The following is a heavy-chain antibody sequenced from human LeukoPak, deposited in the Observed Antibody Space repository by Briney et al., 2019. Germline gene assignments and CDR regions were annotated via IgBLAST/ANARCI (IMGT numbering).Heavy chain of an antibody. V-gene: IGHV4-34*01. Sequence: SETLSLTCAVYGGSFSGYYWSWIRQPPGKGLEWIGEINHSGSTNYNPSLKSRVTISVDTSKNQFSLKLSSVTAADTAVYYCARLPRYRIAARPVNWFDPWGQGTLVTVSS. CDR1: GGSFSGYY. CDR3: ARLPRYRIAARPVNWFDP. D-gene: IGHD6-6*01. J-gene: IGHJ5*02. CDR2: INHSGST.